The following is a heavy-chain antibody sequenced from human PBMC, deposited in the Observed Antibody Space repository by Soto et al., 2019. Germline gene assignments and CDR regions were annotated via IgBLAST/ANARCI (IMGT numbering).Heavy chain of an antibody. Sequence: ASVKVSCKASGYTFTGYYMHWVRQAPGQGLEWMGWINPNSGGTNYAQKFQGRVTMTRDTSISTAYMELSRLRSDDTAVYYCAGGYYDILTGYYRYYYYGMDVWGQGTTVTVSS. J-gene: IGHJ6*02. CDR1: GYTFTGYY. D-gene: IGHD3-9*01. CDR2: INPNSGGT. CDR3: AGGYYDILTGYYRYYYYGMDV. V-gene: IGHV1-2*02.